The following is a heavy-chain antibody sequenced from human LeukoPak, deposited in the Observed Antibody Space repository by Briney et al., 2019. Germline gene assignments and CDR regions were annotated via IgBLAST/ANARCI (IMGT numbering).Heavy chain of an antibody. CDR1: GFPFRSYA. CDR2: ITYKKGTI. CDR3: ARDSGYSYADGY. D-gene: IGHD5-18*01. Sequence: GGPWKLPCAASGFPFRSYAMPGARQAPGKGWVWFFYITYKKGTICYADSVKGRFTISRDNAKDSLYVQMSSLRDKDTEVCYCARDSGYSYADGYWGQGTLVTVSS. J-gene: IGHJ4*02. V-gene: IGHV3-48*02.